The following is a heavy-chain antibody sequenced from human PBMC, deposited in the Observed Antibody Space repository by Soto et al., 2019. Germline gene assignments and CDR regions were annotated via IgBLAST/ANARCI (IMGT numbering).Heavy chain of an antibody. CDR2: IWYDGSNK. CDR3: AREPPYPSYCRSTSCYGDYFDY. D-gene: IGHD2-2*01. J-gene: IGHJ4*02. V-gene: IGHV3-33*01. CDR1: GFTFSSYG. Sequence: QVQLVESGGGVVQPGRSLRLSCAASGFTFSSYGMHWVRQAPGKGLEWVAVIWYDGSNKYYADSLKGRFTISRDNSKNTLYLQTNSMRAEDTAVYYCAREPPYPSYCRSTSCYGDYFDYWGQGTLVTVSS.